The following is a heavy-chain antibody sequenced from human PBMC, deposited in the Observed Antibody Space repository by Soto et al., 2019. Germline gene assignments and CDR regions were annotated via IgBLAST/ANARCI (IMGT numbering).Heavy chain of an antibody. V-gene: IGHV2-70*11. Sequence: SGPTLVNPTQTLTLTCTFSGFALSTSEMCVSWIRQPPGEALEWLARIDWDDDEYYSTSLKTRLTISKDTSRDQVVLTLTNMDPVDSATYYCARMVSSAWYHDYWGQGTLVTVSS. D-gene: IGHD6-19*01. CDR3: ARMVSSAWYHDY. CDR1: GFALSTSEMC. J-gene: IGHJ4*02. CDR2: IDWDDDE.